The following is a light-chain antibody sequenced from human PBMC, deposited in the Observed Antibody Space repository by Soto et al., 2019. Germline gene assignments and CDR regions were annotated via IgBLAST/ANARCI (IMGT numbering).Light chain of an antibody. CDR1: QSITSSF. J-gene: IGKJ5*01. CDR3: HQYGSSPYT. CDR2: GAS. Sequence: PGERASLSCGASQSITSSFLAWYQQKPGQAPRLLIYGASSRATGIPDRFSGTGSETDFTLTINRLEPEDFAVYYCHQYGSSPYTFGQGTRLEI. V-gene: IGKV3-20*01.